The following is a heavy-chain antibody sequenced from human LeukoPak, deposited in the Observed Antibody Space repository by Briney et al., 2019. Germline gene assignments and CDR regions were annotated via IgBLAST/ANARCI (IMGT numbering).Heavy chain of an antibody. CDR3: ASPEDYGDYGPYYYYGMDV. Sequence: ASVEVSCKASGGTFSSYAISWVRQAPGQGLEWMGGIIPIFGTANYAQKFQGRVTITADESTSTAYMELSSLRSEDTAVYYCASPEDYGDYGPYYYYGMDVWGQGTTVTVSS. CDR1: GGTFSSYA. D-gene: IGHD4-17*01. CDR2: IIPIFGTA. V-gene: IGHV1-69*13. J-gene: IGHJ6*02.